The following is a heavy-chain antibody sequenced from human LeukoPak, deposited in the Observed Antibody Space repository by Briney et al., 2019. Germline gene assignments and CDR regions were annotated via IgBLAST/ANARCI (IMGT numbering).Heavy chain of an antibody. CDR3: AREKGATLWFDP. Sequence: GGSLRLSCAASGFTFSDHYMTWIRQAPGKGLEWVSLIYSGGSTYYADSVKGRFTISRDNAKNSLYLQMNSLRAEDTAVYYCAREKGATLWFDPWGQGTLVTVSS. CDR2: IYSGGST. J-gene: IGHJ5*02. D-gene: IGHD1-26*01. CDR1: GFTFSDHY. V-gene: IGHV3-66*01.